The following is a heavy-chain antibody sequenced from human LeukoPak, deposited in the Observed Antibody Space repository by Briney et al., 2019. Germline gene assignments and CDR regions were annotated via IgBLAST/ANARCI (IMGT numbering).Heavy chain of an antibody. CDR1: GYTVTSYY. J-gene: IGHJ4*02. V-gene: IGHV1-46*01. CDR2: INPRGGST. Sequence: ASVKVSCKASGYTVTSYYMHWVRQAPGQGLEWMGIINPRGGSTSYAQKFQGRVTMTRDTSTSTVYMELSSLRSEDTAVYYCARVPAYDYSFDYWGQGTLVTVSS. CDR3: ARVPAYDYSFDY. D-gene: IGHD4-11*01.